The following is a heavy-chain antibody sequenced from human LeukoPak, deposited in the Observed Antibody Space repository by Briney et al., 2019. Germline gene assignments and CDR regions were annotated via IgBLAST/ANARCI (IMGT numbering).Heavy chain of an antibody. CDR1: GFTFSSYA. CDR2: ISYDGSNK. Sequence: GRSLRLSCAASGFTFSSYAMHWVRQAPGKGLEWVAVISYDGSNKYYADSVKGRFTISRDNSKNTLYLQMNSLRAEDTAVYYCAKDWSWTFDYWGQGTLVTVSS. J-gene: IGHJ4*02. D-gene: IGHD2-8*02. V-gene: IGHV3-30-3*01. CDR3: AKDWSWTFDY.